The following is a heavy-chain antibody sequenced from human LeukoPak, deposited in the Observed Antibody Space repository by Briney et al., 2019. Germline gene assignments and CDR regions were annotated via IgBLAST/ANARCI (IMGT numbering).Heavy chain of an antibody. J-gene: IGHJ4*02. V-gene: IGHV3-48*03. CDR2: ISSSGSTI. Sequence: GGSLRLSCAASGFTFSSYEMNWVRQAPGKGLEWVSYISSSGSTIYYADSVKGRFTISRDNAKNSLYLQMNSLRAEDTAVYYCARDQEYSSGWPNYFDYWGQGTVVTVSS. CDR1: GFTFSSYE. D-gene: IGHD6-19*01. CDR3: ARDQEYSSGWPNYFDY.